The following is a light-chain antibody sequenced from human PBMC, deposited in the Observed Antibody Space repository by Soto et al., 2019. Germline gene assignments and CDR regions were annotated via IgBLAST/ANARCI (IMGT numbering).Light chain of an antibody. Sequence: EIVMTQSPATLSVSPGQRPTLSCRAGQSVSGDLAWYHHKPVQAPRLLIYHASTRALDTPARFAGSGSGTEFTLTISSLRSEDFEVYFCQQYNNSPITFGQGTRLEIK. CDR1: QSVSGD. J-gene: IGKJ5*01. V-gene: IGKV3-15*01. CDR2: HAS. CDR3: QQYNNSPIT.